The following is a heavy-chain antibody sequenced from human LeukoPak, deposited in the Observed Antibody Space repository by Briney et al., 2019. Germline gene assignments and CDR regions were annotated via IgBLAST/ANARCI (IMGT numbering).Heavy chain of an antibody. D-gene: IGHD3-22*01. CDR1: GITLSNYG. CDR2: ISDSGGRT. CDR3: AKRGVVIRVILVGFHKEAYYFDS. J-gene: IGHJ4*02. V-gene: IGHV3-23*01. Sequence: GGSLRLSCAVSGITLSNYGMSWVRQAPGKGLEWVAGISDSGGRTNYADSVKGRFTISRDNPKNTLYPQMNSLRAEDTAVYFCAKRGVVIRVILVGFHKEAYYFDSWGQGALVTVSS.